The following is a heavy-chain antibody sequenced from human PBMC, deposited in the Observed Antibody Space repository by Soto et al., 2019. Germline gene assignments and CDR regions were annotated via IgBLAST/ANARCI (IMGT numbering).Heavy chain of an antibody. V-gene: IGHV1-58*01. J-gene: IGHJ4*02. Sequence: SVKVSCKASGFTFTSSAVQWVRQARGQRLEWIGWIVVGSGNTNYAQKFQERVTITRDMSTSTAYMELSSLRSEDTAVYYCVASDSSGYYSAYYFDYWGQGTLVTVSS. CDR3: VASDSSGYYSAYYFDY. CDR1: GFTFTSSA. D-gene: IGHD3-22*01. CDR2: IVVGSGNT.